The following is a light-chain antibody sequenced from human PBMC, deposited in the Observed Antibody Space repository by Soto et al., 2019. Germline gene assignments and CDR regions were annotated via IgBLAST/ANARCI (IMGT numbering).Light chain of an antibody. CDR2: DAS. CDR1: QSVSSN. CDR3: QHYNYWPPWT. V-gene: IGKV3-15*01. J-gene: IGKJ1*01. Sequence: EIVMTQSPATLSVSPGDSATLSCRASQSVSSNLAWHQQKPGQAPRILMYDASTRATGISARFSGSGSGTEFTLTISSLQSEDFAVYYCQHYNYWPPWTFGQGTKVDNK.